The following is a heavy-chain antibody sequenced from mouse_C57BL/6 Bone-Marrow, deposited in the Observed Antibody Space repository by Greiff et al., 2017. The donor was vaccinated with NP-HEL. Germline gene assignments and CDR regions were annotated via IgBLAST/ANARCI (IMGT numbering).Heavy chain of an antibody. J-gene: IGHJ4*01. Sequence: EVQLQQSGAELVRPGASVKLSCTASGFTFKDYYMHWVKQRPEQGLEWIGRIDPEGGDTYYAQTFKGQSTMSADTSSNTAYLQLSSLTSEYTAVYYCTANYGAMDYWGQGTSVTVSA. CDR1: GFTFKDYY. CDR2: IDPEGGDT. D-gene: IGHD1-1*01. V-gene: IGHV14-1*01. CDR3: TANYGAMDY.